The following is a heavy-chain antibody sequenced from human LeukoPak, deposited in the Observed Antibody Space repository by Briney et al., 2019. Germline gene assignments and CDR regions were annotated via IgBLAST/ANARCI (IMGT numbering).Heavy chain of an antibody. Sequence: GSLRLSCAASGFTVSSNYMSWVRQAPGKGLEWVSLIYSGGTTYYADSVKGRFTISRDNSKNTLYLEMSSLRAEDTAVYYCARDLGLAVAGYYYYHYGMDVWGQGTTVTVSS. V-gene: IGHV3-53*01. CDR3: ARDLGLAVAGYYYYHYGMDV. CDR2: IYSGGTT. CDR1: GFTVSSNY. D-gene: IGHD6-19*01. J-gene: IGHJ6*02.